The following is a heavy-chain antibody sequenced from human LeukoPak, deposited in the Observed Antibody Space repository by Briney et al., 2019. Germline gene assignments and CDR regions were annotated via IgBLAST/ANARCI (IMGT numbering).Heavy chain of an antibody. Sequence: SETLSLTCAVYGGSFTDYYWSWIRQPPGKGLEWVAEIIHNGVTKYNPSLKSRVTMSVDTSKNQFSLKLSSVTAADTAVYYCARDVGVGFDPWGQGTLVTVSS. D-gene: IGHD1-26*01. CDR3: ARDVGVGFDP. V-gene: IGHV4-34*12. J-gene: IGHJ5*02. CDR1: GGSFTDYY. CDR2: IIHNGVT.